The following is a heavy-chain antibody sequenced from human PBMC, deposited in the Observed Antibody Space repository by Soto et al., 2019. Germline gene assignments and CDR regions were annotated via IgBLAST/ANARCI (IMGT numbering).Heavy chain of an antibody. CDR3: ALREMGCSGGSCYSLHYYYYYMDV. CDR1: GFTFSSYA. D-gene: IGHD2-15*01. V-gene: IGHV3-23*01. CDR2: ISGSGGST. Sequence: EVQLLESGGGLVQPGGSLRLSCAASGFTFSSYAMSWVRQAPGKGLAWVSAISGSGGSTYYADSVKGRFTISRDNSKNTRYLQMNSVRAEDTAVYYCALREMGCSGGSCYSLHYYYYYMDVWGKGTTVTVSS. J-gene: IGHJ6*03.